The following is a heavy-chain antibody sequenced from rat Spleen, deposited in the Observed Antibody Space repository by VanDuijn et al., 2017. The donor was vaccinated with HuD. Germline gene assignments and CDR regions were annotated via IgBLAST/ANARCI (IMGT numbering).Heavy chain of an antibody. J-gene: IGHJ2*01. D-gene: IGHD1-10*01. V-gene: IGHV5S13*01. CDR2: ISTGGGNT. CDR1: GFTFSNYD. Sequence: EVQLVESGGGLVQPGRSLKLSCAASGFTFSNYDMAWVRQAPTKGLEWIASISTGGGNTYYRDSVKGRFTITRDNAKNTQYLQMDSLRSEDTATYYCARENNYDFDYWGQGVMVTVSS. CDR3: ARENNYDFDY.